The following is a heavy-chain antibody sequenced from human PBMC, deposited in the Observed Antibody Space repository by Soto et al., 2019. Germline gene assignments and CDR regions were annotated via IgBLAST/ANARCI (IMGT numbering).Heavy chain of an antibody. CDR1: GFTFSDYK. CDR3: ARLKHDYGDY. J-gene: IGHJ4*02. D-gene: IGHD3-16*01. V-gene: IGHV3-33*01. CDR2: MWEDGSDE. Sequence: QVQLVESGGGVVQPGKSLRLSCAASGFTFSDYKMHWVRQAPGKGLEWVAVMWEDGSDEYYADSVKGRFTIYRDNSKNTLYLQMNSLRAEDTAVYYCARLKHDYGDYWGQGTLVTVSS.